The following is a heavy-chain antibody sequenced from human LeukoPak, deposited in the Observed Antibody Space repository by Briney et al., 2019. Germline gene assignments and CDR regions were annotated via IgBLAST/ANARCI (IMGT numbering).Heavy chain of an antibody. Sequence: PGGSLRLSCAASGFTFSSYGMHWVRQAPGKGLEGVAVIWYDGSNKYYADSVKGRFTISRDNSKNTLYLQMNSLRAEDTAVYYCARDHGYSSSWSQNYYYYYGMDVWGQGTTVTVSS. CDR1: GFTFSSYG. CDR3: ARDHGYSSSWSQNYYYYYGMDV. D-gene: IGHD6-13*01. J-gene: IGHJ6*02. CDR2: IWYDGSNK. V-gene: IGHV3-33*01.